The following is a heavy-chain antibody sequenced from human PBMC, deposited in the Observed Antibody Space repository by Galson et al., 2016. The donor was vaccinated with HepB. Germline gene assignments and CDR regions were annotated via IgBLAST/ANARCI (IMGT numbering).Heavy chain of an antibody. CDR1: GGSINNGHW. CDR3: VRLTTVTPLYHL. Sequence: SETLSLTCAVSGGSINNGHWWSWVRQPPEKGLEWIGEVSHSGNTYYNPSFRSRVTLSVDKSKNHLYLKLNSVTAADTAVYYCVRLTTVTPLYHLWGQGTLVTVSS. V-gene: IGHV4-4*02. D-gene: IGHD4-17*01. CDR2: VSHSGNT. J-gene: IGHJ4*02.